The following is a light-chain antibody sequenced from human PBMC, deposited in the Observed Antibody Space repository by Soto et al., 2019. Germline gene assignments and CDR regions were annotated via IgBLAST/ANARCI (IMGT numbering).Light chain of an antibody. Sequence: IVVSRRLFSVWVSAGQGACVDCGGRRSRLSSGGETYLFWYLQRPGQSPQLLIYEVSNRISAVPDRFSGRRSRTDFTPKISRSKAEDAGVYYSMQSTQLPLTVGQGTRLEIK. CDR1: RSRLSSGGETY. V-gene: IGKV2D-29*02. J-gene: IGKJ5*01. CDR2: EVS. CDR3: MQSTQLPLT.